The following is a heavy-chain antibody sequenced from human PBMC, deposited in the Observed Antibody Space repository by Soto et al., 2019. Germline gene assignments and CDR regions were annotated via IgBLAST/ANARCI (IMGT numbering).Heavy chain of an antibody. V-gene: IGHV3-30*18. D-gene: IGHD6-19*01. Sequence: GGSLRLSCAASGFTFSSYGMHWVRQAPGKGLEWVAVISYDGSNKYYADSVKGRFTISRDNSKNTLYLQMNSLRAEDTAVYYCAKDLAPGRQWLVLGGYYYYGMDVWGQGTTVTVSS. CDR2: ISYDGSNK. CDR1: GFTFSSYG. J-gene: IGHJ6*02. CDR3: AKDLAPGRQWLVLGGYYYYGMDV.